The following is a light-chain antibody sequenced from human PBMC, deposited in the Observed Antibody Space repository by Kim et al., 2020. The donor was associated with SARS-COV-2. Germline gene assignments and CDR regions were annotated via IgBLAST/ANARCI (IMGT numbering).Light chain of an antibody. V-gene: IGLV3-19*01. Sequence: ALGQTLRITSQGDSLRSYYASWYQQKPGQAPVLVIYGKNNRPSGIPDRFSGSSSGNTASLTITGAQAEDEADYYCNSRDSSGNHLVFGGGTQLTVL. J-gene: IGLJ2*01. CDR3: NSRDSSGNHLV. CDR1: SLRSYY. CDR2: GKN.